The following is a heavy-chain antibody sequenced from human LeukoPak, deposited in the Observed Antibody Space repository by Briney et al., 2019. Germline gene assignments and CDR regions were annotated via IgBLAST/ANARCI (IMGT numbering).Heavy chain of an antibody. CDR1: GGSISSSNYY. Sequence: SETLSLTCTVSGGSISSSNYYWGWIRQPPGKGLEWIGSIYYSGSTYYNPSLKSRVTISVDTSKNQFSLKLSSVTAADTAMYYCARFNSGSYQHYFDCWGQGTLVTVSS. V-gene: IGHV4-39*07. J-gene: IGHJ4*02. D-gene: IGHD1-26*01. CDR3: ARFNSGSYQHYFDC. CDR2: IYYSGST.